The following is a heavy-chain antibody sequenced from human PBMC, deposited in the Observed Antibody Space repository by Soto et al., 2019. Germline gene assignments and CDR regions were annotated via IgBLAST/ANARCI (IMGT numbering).Heavy chain of an antibody. Sequence: SETLSLTCTVSGGSISSSSYYWGWIRQPPGKGLEWIGSIYYSGSTYYNPSLKSRVTISVDTSKNQFALKLSAVTAADTAVYYGARHFIRSGWYGYYLDYWGQGTLVTVSP. CDR1: GGSISSSSYY. CDR3: ARHFIRSGWYGYYLDY. J-gene: IGHJ4*02. CDR2: IYYSGST. D-gene: IGHD6-19*01. V-gene: IGHV4-39*01.